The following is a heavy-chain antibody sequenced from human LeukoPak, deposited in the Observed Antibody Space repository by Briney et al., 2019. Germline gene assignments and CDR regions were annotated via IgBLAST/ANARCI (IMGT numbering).Heavy chain of an antibody. CDR1: GGTFSSYA. Sequence: VNVACKAGGGTFSSYAISWVRQAPAQGHEWMGGIIPIFGTANYAQKFQGRVTITADESTSTAYMELSSLRSEDTAVYYCARFPFQEMAAFDIWGQGTMVTVSS. CDR2: IIPIFGTA. J-gene: IGHJ3*02. V-gene: IGHV1-69*01. D-gene: IGHD5-24*01. CDR3: ARFPFQEMAAFDI.